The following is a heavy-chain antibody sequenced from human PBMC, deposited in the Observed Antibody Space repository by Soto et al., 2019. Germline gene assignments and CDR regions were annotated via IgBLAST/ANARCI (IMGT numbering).Heavy chain of an antibody. V-gene: IGHV1-69*05. Sequence: QVQLVQSGAEVKKPGSSVTVSCTASGGTFSSYTISWVRQAPGPGLEWMGWIIPIFGTANYAQKFQGRVTITTDESMRTAYMELSSLISEFTAVYCCARGNHRWLHLWYFDIWVRGTLVTVSS. CDR2: IIPIFGTA. D-gene: IGHD5-12*01. CDR1: GGTFSSYT. CDR3: ARGNHRWLHLWYFDI. J-gene: IGHJ2*01.